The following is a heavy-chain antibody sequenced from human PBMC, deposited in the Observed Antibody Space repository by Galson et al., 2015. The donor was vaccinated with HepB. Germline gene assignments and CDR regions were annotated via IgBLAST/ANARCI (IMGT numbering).Heavy chain of an antibody. Sequence: SLRLSCAASGFTFSSYAMHWVRQAPGKGLEWVAVISYDGSNKYYADSVKGRFTISRDNSKNTLYLQMNSLRAEDTAVYYCASLYGSGSYVLDYWGQGTLVTVSS. CDR3: ASLYGSGSYVLDY. CDR1: GFTFSSYA. V-gene: IGHV3-30*04. D-gene: IGHD3-10*01. J-gene: IGHJ4*02. CDR2: ISYDGSNK.